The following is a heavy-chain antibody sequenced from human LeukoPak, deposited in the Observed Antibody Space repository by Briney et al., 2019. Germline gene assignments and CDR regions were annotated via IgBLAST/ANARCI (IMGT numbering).Heavy chain of an antibody. CDR3: ARDASITMVRGEQNNWFDP. V-gene: IGHV7-4-1*01. D-gene: IGHD3-10*01. Sequence: ASVKVSRKASGYTFTGYYMHWVRQAPGQGLEWMGWINTNTGNPTYAQGFTGRFVFSLDTSVSTAYLQICSLKAEDTAVYYCARDASITMVRGEQNNWFDPWGQGTLVTVSS. CDR1: GYTFTGYY. J-gene: IGHJ5*02. CDR2: INTNTGNP.